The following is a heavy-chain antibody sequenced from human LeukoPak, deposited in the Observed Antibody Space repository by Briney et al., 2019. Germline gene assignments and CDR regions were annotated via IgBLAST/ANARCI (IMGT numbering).Heavy chain of an antibody. Sequence: GGSLRLSCAASGFTFSSYSMNWVRQAPGKGLEWVSSISSSSSYIYYADSVKGRFTISRDNAKNSLYLRMNSLRAEDTAVYYCARDSMVRGVMSYWGQGTLVTVSS. V-gene: IGHV3-21*01. CDR2: ISSSSSYI. D-gene: IGHD3-10*01. CDR3: ARDSMVRGVMSY. J-gene: IGHJ4*02. CDR1: GFTFSSYS.